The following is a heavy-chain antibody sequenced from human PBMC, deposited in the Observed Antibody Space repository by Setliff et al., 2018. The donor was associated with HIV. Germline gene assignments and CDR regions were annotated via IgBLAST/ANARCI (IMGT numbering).Heavy chain of an antibody. V-gene: IGHV4-34*01. Sequence: SETMSLTCAVYGGSFSGNYWSWIRQTPGKGLEWIAEINHSGNTNYNMSLWSRVTISLDASRNQFSLELISVTAADTAVYYCAGGPGTTSIDYWAQGTLGTVS. D-gene: IGHD1-26*01. CDR1: GGSFSGNY. J-gene: IGHJ4*02. CDR2: INHSGNT. CDR3: AGGPGTTSIDY.